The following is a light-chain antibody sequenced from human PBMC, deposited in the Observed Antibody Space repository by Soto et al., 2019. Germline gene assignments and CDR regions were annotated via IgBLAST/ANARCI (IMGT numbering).Light chain of an antibody. V-gene: IGKV3-11*01. J-gene: IGKJ3*01. Sequence: EIVLTQSPATLSLSPGERATLSCRASQSVSSYLAWYQQKPGQAPRLLIYDASNRATGIPAGFSGSGSGTDFTLTISSLEPEDFAVYYCQQRSNWPPITFGPGTNVDIK. CDR2: DAS. CDR3: QQRSNWPPIT. CDR1: QSVSSY.